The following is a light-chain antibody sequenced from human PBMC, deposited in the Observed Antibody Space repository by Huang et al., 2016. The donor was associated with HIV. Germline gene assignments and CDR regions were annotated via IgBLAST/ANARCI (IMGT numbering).Light chain of an antibody. Sequence: EIVLTQSPASLSLSPGERARLSCGASQSVSSRYLAWFQQKPGLPPRLLLYDASVRAPGIPDRFSGGGSGTDFTLTISILEPEDFAVYYCQQYGSSSYTFGQGTKLEIK. V-gene: IGKV3D-20*01. CDR1: QSVSSRY. J-gene: IGKJ2*01. CDR2: DAS. CDR3: QQYGSSSYT.